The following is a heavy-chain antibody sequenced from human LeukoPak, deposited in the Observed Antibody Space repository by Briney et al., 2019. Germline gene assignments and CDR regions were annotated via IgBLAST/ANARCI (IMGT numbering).Heavy chain of an antibody. CDR1: GFTFTSST. CDR2: IVVGSGNT. CDR3: AGTPWFGELTLDY. V-gene: IGHV1-58*02. J-gene: IGHJ4*02. D-gene: IGHD3-10*01. Sequence: SVKVSCKASGFTFTSSTIQWVRQARGQRLERIGWIVVGSGNTNYAQKFQERVIITRDMSTTTVYMELSSLRSEDTAVYYCAGTPWFGELTLDYWGQGTLVTVSS.